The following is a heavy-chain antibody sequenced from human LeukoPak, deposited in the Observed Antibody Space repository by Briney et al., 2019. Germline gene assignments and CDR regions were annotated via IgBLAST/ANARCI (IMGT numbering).Heavy chain of an antibody. Sequence: ASVEVSCKASGFTFTSSAVQWVRQARGQRLEWIGWIVVGSGNTNYAQKFQERVTITRDMSTSTAYMELSSLRSEDTAVYYCAAPVTSGGMDVWGQGTTVTVSS. CDR2: IVVGSGNT. CDR1: GFTFTSSA. V-gene: IGHV1-58*01. D-gene: IGHD2-21*02. CDR3: AAPVTSGGMDV. J-gene: IGHJ6*02.